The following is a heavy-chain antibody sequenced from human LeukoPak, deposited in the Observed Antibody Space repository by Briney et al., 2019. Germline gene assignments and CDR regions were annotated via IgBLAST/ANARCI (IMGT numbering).Heavy chain of an antibody. CDR1: GGSISSGGYY. D-gene: IGHD1-20*01. CDR2: IYYSGST. J-gene: IGHJ4*02. Sequence: SETLPLTCTVSGGSISSGGYYWSWIRQPPGKGLKWIGHIYYSGSTYYNPSLKSRVTISVDTSKNQFSLKLSSVTAADTAVYYCARYNWNEIDWGQGTLVTVSS. V-gene: IGHV4-30-4*08. CDR3: ARYNWNEID.